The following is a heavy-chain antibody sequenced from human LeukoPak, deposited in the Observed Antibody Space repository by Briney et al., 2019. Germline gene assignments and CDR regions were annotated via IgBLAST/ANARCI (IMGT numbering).Heavy chain of an antibody. D-gene: IGHD3-22*01. V-gene: IGHV6-1*01. CDR1: GDSVSSNSAA. CDR3: ARGVFEKTWGGQDSSGYYYFTHFDY. Sequence: SQTLSLTCAISGDSVSSNSAAWNWIRQSPSRGLEWLGRTYYRSKWYNDYAVSVKSRITINPDTSKNQFSLQLNSVTPEDTAVYYCARGVFEKTWGGQDSSGYYYFTHFDYWGQGTLVTVSS. CDR2: TYYRSKWYN. J-gene: IGHJ4*02.